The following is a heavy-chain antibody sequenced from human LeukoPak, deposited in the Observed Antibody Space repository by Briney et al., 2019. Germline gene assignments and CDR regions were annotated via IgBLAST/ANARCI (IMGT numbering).Heavy chain of an antibody. J-gene: IGHJ6*02. Sequence: GGSLRLSCAASGFTFSSYWMSWVRQAPGMGLEWVANIKQDGSEKYYVDSVKGRFTVSRDNAKNSLYLQMNSLRAEDTAVYYCARDRRVMTAVTTSYYGMDVRGQGTTVTVSS. CDR1: GFTFSSYW. CDR3: ARDRRVMTAVTTSYYGMDV. V-gene: IGHV3-7*01. CDR2: IKQDGSEK. D-gene: IGHD4-17*01.